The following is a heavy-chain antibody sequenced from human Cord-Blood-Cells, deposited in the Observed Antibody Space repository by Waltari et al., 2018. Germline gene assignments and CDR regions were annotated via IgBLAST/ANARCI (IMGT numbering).Heavy chain of an antibody. J-gene: IGHJ4*02. V-gene: IGHV4-39*01. CDR2: IYYSGST. CDR1: GGSISSSSYF. Sequence: QLQLQELGPGLVKPSETLSLTCTVYGGSISSSSYFWGWIRQPPGKGLEWFESIYYSGSTYYNPTLRGGVTLSVDTSKNQFSRRLSSVTAADTAVYYCARLNRGSGSYYGGYYFDYWGQGTLVTVSS. CDR3: ARLNRGSGSYYGGYYFDY. D-gene: IGHD3-10*01.